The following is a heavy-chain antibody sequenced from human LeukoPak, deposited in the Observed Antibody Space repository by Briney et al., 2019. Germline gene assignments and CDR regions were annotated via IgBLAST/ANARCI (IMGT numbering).Heavy chain of an antibody. Sequence: GESLKISCKGSGSSFTTYCIGWVRQMPGKGLEWMGIICPGDSDTRYSPSLQGQVTISADKSISTAYLEWSSLKASDTAMYYCARQFCSGGSCYSDYWGQGTLVTVPS. D-gene: IGHD2-15*01. V-gene: IGHV5-51*01. CDR1: GSSFTTYC. J-gene: IGHJ4*02. CDR3: ARQFCSGGSCYSDY. CDR2: ICPGDSDT.